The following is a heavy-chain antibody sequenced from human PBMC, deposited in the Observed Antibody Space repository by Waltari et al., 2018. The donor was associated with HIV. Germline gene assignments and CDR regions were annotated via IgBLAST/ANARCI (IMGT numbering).Heavy chain of an antibody. CDR1: GFSLSTSGLG. Sequence: QITLKESGPTLVKPTQTLTLTCTFSGFSLSTSGLGVGWIRQPPGKALEWLALIYWDDDKRYSPSLKSRLTITKDTSKNQVVLTMTNMDPVDTATYYCAHRPVPITIFGGFDPWGQGTLVTVSS. CDR3: AHRPVPITIFGGFDP. J-gene: IGHJ5*02. CDR2: IYWDDDK. V-gene: IGHV2-5*02. D-gene: IGHD3-3*01.